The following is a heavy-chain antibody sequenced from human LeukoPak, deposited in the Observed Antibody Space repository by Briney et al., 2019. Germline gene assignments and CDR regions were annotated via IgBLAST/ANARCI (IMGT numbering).Heavy chain of an antibody. J-gene: IGHJ5*02. CDR1: GGSISSSSYY. CDR2: IYYSGST. Sequence: PSETLSLTCTVSGGSISSSSYYWGWIRQPPGKGLEWIGSIYYSGSTYYNPSLKSRVTISVDTSKNQFSLKLSSVTAADTAVYYCARDWSWFDPWGQGTLVTVSS. V-gene: IGHV4-39*07. CDR3: ARDWSWFDP.